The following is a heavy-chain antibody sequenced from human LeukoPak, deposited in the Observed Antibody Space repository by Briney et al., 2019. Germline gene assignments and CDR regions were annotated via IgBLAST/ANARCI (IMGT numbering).Heavy chain of an antibody. CDR3: ARHDSYALGSHPLDV. CDR2: INHSGST. J-gene: IGHJ6*02. V-gene: IGHV4-34*01. D-gene: IGHD3-10*01. Sequence: TSETLSLTCAVYGGSFSGYYWSWIRQPPGKGLEWIGEINHSGSTNYNPSLKSRVTISVDTSKNQFSLKLSSVTAADTAVYYCARHDSYALGSHPLDVWGQGTTVTVSS. CDR1: GGSFSGYY.